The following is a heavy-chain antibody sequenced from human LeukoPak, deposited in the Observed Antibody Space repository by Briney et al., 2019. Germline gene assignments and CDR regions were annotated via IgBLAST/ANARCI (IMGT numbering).Heavy chain of an antibody. D-gene: IGHD3-3*02. Sequence: GGSLRLSCGASGFMFRSYWMSWVRQAPGKGLEWVANIKEDGSEKHQVDSVKGRFTIPRDNAKNSLYLQMNSLRAEDTAVYYCARVRPAISYWGQGTLVTVSS. CDR2: IKEDGSEK. V-gene: IGHV3-7*01. J-gene: IGHJ4*02. CDR3: ARVRPAISY. CDR1: GFMFRSYW.